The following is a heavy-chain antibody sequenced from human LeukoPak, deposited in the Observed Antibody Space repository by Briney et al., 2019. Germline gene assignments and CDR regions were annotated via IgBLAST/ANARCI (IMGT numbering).Heavy chain of an antibody. CDR2: ISGSGYNS. J-gene: IGHJ3*02. Sequence: GGSLRLSCAASGFTFSSYATTWVRQAPGKGLEWVSAISGSGYNSYYADSVKGRFTISRDNSKNPLFLQMNSLRGEDTAIYYCAKWMVRRDFWSGAFDIWGQGTMVTV. CDR1: GFTFSSYA. D-gene: IGHD3-3*01. V-gene: IGHV3-23*01. CDR3: AKWMVRRDFWSGAFDI.